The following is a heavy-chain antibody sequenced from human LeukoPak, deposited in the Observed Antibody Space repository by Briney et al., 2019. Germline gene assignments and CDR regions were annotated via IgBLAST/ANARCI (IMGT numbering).Heavy chain of an antibody. CDR2: IYSGGST. V-gene: IGHV3-53*01. Sequence: PGGSLRLSCAASGFTVSSNYMSWVRQAPGKGLEWVSVIYSGGSTYYADSVKGRFTISRDNSKNTLYLQMNSLRAEDTAVYYCARLDSTSCYGGDYWGQGTLVTVSS. D-gene: IGHD2-2*01. CDR3: ARLDSTSCYGGDY. CDR1: GFTVSSNY. J-gene: IGHJ4*02.